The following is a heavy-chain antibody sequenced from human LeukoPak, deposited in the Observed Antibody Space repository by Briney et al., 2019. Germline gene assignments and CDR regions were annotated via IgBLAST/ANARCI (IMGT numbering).Heavy chain of an antibody. D-gene: IGHD6-19*01. V-gene: IGHV3-7*01. CDR3: ARVSSSGWDYYYYYYMDV. J-gene: IGHJ6*03. CDR2: IKQDGSEK. CDR1: GFIFTSYW. Sequence: GGSLGLSCAASGFIFTSYWMSWVRQAPGKGLEWVANIKQDGSEKYYVDSVKGRFTISRDNAENSLYLQMNSLRADDTAVYYCARVSSSGWDYYYYYYMDVWGKGTTVTVSS.